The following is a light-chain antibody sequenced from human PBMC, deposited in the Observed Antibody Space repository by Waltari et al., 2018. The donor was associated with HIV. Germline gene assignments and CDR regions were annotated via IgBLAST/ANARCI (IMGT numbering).Light chain of an antibody. V-gene: IGKV4-1*01. J-gene: IGKJ1*01. CDR1: QSVLYISNNKNY. CDR3: QQYYSTPWT. Sequence: DLVMTQSPDSLAVSLGAQATINYTSIQSVLYISNNKNYLAWYQQKPGQPPKLLIYWASTRESGVPDRFSGSGSGTDFTLTISSLQAEDVAVYYCQQYYSTPWTFGQGTKVEIK. CDR2: WAS.